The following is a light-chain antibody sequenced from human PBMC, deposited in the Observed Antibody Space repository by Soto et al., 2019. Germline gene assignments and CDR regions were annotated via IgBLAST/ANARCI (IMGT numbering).Light chain of an antibody. CDR3: QSYDYSLSAHYV. V-gene: IGLV1-40*01. CDR1: SANIGAGYD. Sequence: QSVLTQPPSVSGAPGQRVTISCSGSSANIGAGYDVHWYQQLPGTAPKLLIYDNNNRPSGVPGRFSRSKSCTSASLAITGLQAEDEADYYCQSYDYSLSAHYVFGAGTKLTVL. CDR2: DNN. J-gene: IGLJ1*01.